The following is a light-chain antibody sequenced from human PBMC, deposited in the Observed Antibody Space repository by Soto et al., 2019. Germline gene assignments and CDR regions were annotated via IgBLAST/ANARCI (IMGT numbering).Light chain of an antibody. CDR1: SSNIGSYT. CDR3: AAWDDSLNGVV. Sequence: QAVVTQPPSASGTPGQRVTISCSGSSSNIGSYTVNWYQQLPGTAPQLLIYSNNQRPSGVPARFSGSKSGTSVSLAISGLQSEDEADYYCAAWDDSLNGVVFGGGTKLTVL. J-gene: IGLJ2*01. V-gene: IGLV1-44*01. CDR2: SNN.